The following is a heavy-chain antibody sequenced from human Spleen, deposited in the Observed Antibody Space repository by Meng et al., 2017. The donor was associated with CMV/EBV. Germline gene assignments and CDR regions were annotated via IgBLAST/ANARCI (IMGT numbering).Heavy chain of an antibody. CDR3: ARTKYYDFWSGAVDAFDI. CDR2: INSDGSST. V-gene: IGHV3-74*01. J-gene: IGHJ3*02. CDR1: GFTFSGYW. D-gene: IGHD3-3*01. Sequence: GGSLRLSCAASGFTFSGYWMHWVRQPPGTGLVWVSRINSDGSSTSYADSVKGRFTISRDNAKNTLYLQMNSLRAEDTAVYYCARTKYYDFWSGAVDAFDIWGQGTMVTVSS.